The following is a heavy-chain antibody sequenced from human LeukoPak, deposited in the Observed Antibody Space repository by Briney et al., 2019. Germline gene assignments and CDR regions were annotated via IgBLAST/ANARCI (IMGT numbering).Heavy chain of an antibody. Sequence: GGSLRLSCTGSGFNFGDFGVSWVRQAPGKGLEWVSFIGRKTYGETSQYAASVRGRFSISRDDSETIAYLQMNSLKIEDTAVYYCTTNRTRPLPNDYWGQGTLVTVSS. V-gene: IGHV3-49*04. J-gene: IGHJ4*02. CDR2: IGRKTYGETS. CDR3: TTNRTRPLPNDY. D-gene: IGHD1-14*01. CDR1: GFNFGDFG.